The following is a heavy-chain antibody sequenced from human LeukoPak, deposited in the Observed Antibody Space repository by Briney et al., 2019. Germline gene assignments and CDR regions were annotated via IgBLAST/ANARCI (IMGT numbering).Heavy chain of an antibody. V-gene: IGHV4-34*01. CDR2: INHSGST. Sequence: SETLSLTCAVYGGSFSGYYWSWIRQPPGKGLGWIGEINHSGSTNYNPSLKSRVTISVDTSKNQFSLRLSSVTAADTAVYYCARGRGLRAVYYYGMDVWGQGTTVTVSS. CDR1: GGSFSGYY. J-gene: IGHJ6*02. CDR3: ARGRGLRAVYYYGMDV. D-gene: IGHD5/OR15-5a*01.